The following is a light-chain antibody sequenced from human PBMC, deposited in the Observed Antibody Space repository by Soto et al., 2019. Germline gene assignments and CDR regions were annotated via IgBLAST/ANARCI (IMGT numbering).Light chain of an antibody. CDR3: QSYDSSLSHAV. V-gene: IGLV1-40*01. CDR1: SSNIGAGYD. J-gene: IGLJ7*01. Sequence: QSVLTQPPSVSGAPGQRGTISCTGSSSNIGAGYDVHWYQQLPGTAPKLLIYGNSNRPSGVPDRFSGSKSGTSSSLAITGLQAEDEADYYCQSYDSSLSHAVFGGGTQLTVL. CDR2: GNS.